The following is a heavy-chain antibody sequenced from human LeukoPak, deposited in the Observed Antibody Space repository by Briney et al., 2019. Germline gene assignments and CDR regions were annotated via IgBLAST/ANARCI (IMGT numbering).Heavy chain of an antibody. CDR2: IKQDGSEK. Sequence: GGSLRLSCAASGFTFSSYGMHWVRQAPGKGLEWVANIKQDGSEKYYVDSVKGRFTISRDNAKNSLYLQMNSLRAEDTAVYYCARGPRSGYWGQGTLVTVSS. CDR3: ARGPRSGY. V-gene: IGHV3-7*01. CDR1: GFTFSSYG. J-gene: IGHJ4*02.